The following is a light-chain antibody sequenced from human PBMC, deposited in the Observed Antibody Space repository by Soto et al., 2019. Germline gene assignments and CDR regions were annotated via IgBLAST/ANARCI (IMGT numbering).Light chain of an antibody. CDR3: QQYGSSSWT. CDR1: LSVSSCY. J-gene: IGKJ1*01. Sequence: EVVLTQAPGTLSLSPGERATLSCRASLSVSSCYLARYQQTPGQPPRLLIYRTSSRATGIPDRFSGSGSGTDFTLPISRLEPEDFAVYYCQQYGSSSWTFGQGTKVEIK. V-gene: IGKV3-20*01. CDR2: RTS.